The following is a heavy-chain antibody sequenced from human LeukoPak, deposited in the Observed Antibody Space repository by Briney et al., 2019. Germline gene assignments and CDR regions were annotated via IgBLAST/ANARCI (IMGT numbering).Heavy chain of an antibody. J-gene: IGHJ4*02. CDR3: TDRDFVY. CDR1: GFTFSSYT. Sequence: GGSLRLSCAASGFTFSSYTTHWVRQAPGKGLEWVAVISYDGSNKYYADSVKGRFTISRDNSKNTLYLQMNSLRAEDTAVYYCTDRDFVYWGQGTLVTVSS. V-gene: IGHV3-30*04. D-gene: IGHD3-10*01. CDR2: ISYDGSNK.